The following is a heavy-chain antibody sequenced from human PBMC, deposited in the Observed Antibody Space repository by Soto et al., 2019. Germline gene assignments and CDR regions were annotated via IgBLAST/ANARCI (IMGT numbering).Heavy chain of an antibody. CDR3: ARHTHGIAAAAFDY. V-gene: IGHV4-59*08. CDR2: IYYSGST. Sequence: SETLSLTCTVSGGSISSYYWSWIRQPPGKGLEWIGYIYYSGSTNYNPSLKSRVTISVDTSKNQFSLKLSSVTAADTAVYYCARHTHGIAAAAFDYWGQGTLVTVSS. J-gene: IGHJ4*02. CDR1: GGSISSYY. D-gene: IGHD6-13*01.